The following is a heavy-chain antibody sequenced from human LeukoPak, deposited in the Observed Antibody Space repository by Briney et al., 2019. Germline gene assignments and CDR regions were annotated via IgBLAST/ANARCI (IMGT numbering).Heavy chain of an antibody. CDR3: ACGYAPFDP. CDR1: GGSISSGGYS. V-gene: IGHV4-30-2*01. D-gene: IGHD3-22*01. Sequence: SETLSLTCAVSGGSISSGGYSWSWIRQPPGKGLEWIGYIYHSGSTYYNPSPKSRVTISVDRSKNQFSLKLSSVTAADTAVYYCACGYAPFDPWGQGTLVTVSS. CDR2: IYHSGST. J-gene: IGHJ5*02.